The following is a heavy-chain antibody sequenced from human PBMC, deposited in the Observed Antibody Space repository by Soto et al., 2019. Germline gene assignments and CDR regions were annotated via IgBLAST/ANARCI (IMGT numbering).Heavy chain of an antibody. V-gene: IGHV1-2*02. CDR1: GYTFTGYY. CDR3: ARDSSSPSHFNWFDP. Sequence: ASVKVSCKASGYTFTGYYMHWVRQARGQGLEWMGWINPNSGGTNYAQKFQGRVTMTRDTSISTAYMELSRLRSDDTAVYYCARDSSSPSHFNWFDPLGQGTLVIVSS. CDR2: INPNSGGT. J-gene: IGHJ5*02. D-gene: IGHD6-6*01.